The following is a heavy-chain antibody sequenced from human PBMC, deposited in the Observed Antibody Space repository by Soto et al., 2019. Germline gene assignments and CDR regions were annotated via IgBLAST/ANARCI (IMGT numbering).Heavy chain of an antibody. D-gene: IGHD2-2*01. CDR2: ISGSGGIT. CDR3: AKDVCSTSCYYFDY. J-gene: IGHJ4*02. Sequence: EVQLLESGGGLVQPGGSLRLSCAASGFTFSSYAMSWVRQAPGKGLEWVSAISGSGGITYYADSVKGRFTISRDNSKNTLYPQMNSLKVEDTAVDYGAKDVCSTSCYYFDYWGQGTLCTVSP. V-gene: IGHV3-23*01. CDR1: GFTFSSYA.